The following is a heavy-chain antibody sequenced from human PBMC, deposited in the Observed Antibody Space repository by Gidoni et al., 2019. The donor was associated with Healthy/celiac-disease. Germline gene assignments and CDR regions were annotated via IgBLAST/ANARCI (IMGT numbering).Heavy chain of an antibody. CDR2: IYYSGST. Sequence: QVQLQESGPGLVKPSQTLSLTCTVSVGSISSGGYYWSWIRQHPGKGLEWIGYIYYSGSTYYNPSLKSRVTISVDTSKNQFSLKLSSVTAADTAVYYCARDAGAYCGGDCYSHPYYYYGMDVWGQGTTVTVSS. J-gene: IGHJ6*02. CDR1: VGSISSGGYY. CDR3: ARDAGAYCGGDCYSHPYYYYGMDV. V-gene: IGHV4-31*03. D-gene: IGHD2-21*02.